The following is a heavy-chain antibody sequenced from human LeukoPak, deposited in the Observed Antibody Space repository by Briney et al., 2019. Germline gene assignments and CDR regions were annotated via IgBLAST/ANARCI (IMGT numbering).Heavy chain of an antibody. D-gene: IGHD2-2*01. J-gene: IGHJ4*02. V-gene: IGHV4-61*01. Sequence: PSETLSPTCTVSGGSVSSASYYWSWIRQSPEKGLEWIGFGSSSGSTYYSPSLKSRVSISVDTSKNQFSLKLSSVTPADTAVYYCARDRGYCGSDSCYHFDCWGQGTLVTVSS. CDR1: GGSVSSASYY. CDR3: ARDRGYCGSDSCYHFDC. CDR2: GSSSGST.